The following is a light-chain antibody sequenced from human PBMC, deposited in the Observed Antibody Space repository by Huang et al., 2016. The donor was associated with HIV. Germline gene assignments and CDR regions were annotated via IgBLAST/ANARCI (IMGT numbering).Light chain of an antibody. CDR1: QSISYW. Sequence: DIQMTQSPSTLSASLGDRVTITCRASQSISYWLAWYQQKPGKAPNLLIYKSSTLQSVVPSMFSGSGSGTEFTLTISSLRPDDFATYYCQQYNSYSWMFGQGTKVEIK. V-gene: IGKV1-5*03. J-gene: IGKJ1*01. CDR2: KSS. CDR3: QQYNSYSWM.